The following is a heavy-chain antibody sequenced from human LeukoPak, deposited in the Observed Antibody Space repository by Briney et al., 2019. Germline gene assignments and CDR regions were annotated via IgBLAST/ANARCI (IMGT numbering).Heavy chain of an antibody. V-gene: IGHV1-24*01. J-gene: IGHJ4*02. CDR1: GYTLTELS. Sequence: ASVKVSCKVSGYTLTELSMHWVRQAPGKGLEWRGGFDPEDGETIYAQKFQGRVTMTEDTSTDTAYMELSSLRSEDTAVYYCATGRGEIGTVVTPEFNYWGQGTLVTVSS. CDR2: FDPEDGET. CDR3: ATGRGEIGTVVTPEFNY. D-gene: IGHD4-23*01.